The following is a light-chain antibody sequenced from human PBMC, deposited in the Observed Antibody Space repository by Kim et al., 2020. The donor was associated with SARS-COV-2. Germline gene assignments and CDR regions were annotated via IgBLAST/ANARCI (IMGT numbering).Light chain of an antibody. CDR2: GAF. J-gene: IGKJ5*01. Sequence: EIVLTQSPGSLSFSPGEGATLSCRASQSVRSGDLAWYQERRGQAPRLLISGAFNRATGIPDRFSGSGSGTDFTLTISRLEPEDFGIYYCQQYGSTPITFGQGTRLEIK. CDR3: QQYGSTPIT. V-gene: IGKV3-20*01. CDR1: QSVRSGD.